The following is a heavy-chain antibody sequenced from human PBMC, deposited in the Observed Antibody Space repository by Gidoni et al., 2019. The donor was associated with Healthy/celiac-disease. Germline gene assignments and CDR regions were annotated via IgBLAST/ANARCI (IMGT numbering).Heavy chain of an antibody. J-gene: IGHJ4*02. D-gene: IGHD3-3*01. CDR3: ARDSLGDFWSGKTSDY. CDR2: ISSSSSYI. V-gene: IGHV3-21*01. CDR1: GFNFSSYS. Sequence: EVQLVESGGGLVKPGGSLRLSCAAAGFNFSSYSMNWVRQAPGKGLELVSSISSSSSYIYYADSVKGRFTISRDNAKNSLYLQMNSLRAEDTAVYYCARDSLGDFWSGKTSDYWGQGTLVTVSS.